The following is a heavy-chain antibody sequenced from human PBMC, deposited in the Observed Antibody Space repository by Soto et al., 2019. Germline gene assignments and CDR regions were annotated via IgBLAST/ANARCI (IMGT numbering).Heavy chain of an antibody. CDR3: ARERNYYGSGSYYNVWFDP. Sequence: QVQLVQSGAEVKKPGASVKVSCKASGYTLTSYGISWVRQAPGQGLEWMGWISAYNGNTNYAQKLQGRVTMTTDTSTSTAYMELRSLRSDDTAVYYCARERNYYGSGSYYNVWFDPWGQGTLVTVSS. CDR1: GYTLTSYG. J-gene: IGHJ5*02. D-gene: IGHD3-10*01. V-gene: IGHV1-18*04. CDR2: ISAYNGNT.